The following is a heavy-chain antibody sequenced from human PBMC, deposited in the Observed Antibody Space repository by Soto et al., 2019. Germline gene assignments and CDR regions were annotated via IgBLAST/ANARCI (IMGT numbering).Heavy chain of an antibody. CDR2: IYSGGST. V-gene: IGHV3-66*02. CDR3: ARSSRGRGSIPYAFDI. CDR1: GFTVSSNY. J-gene: IGHJ3*02. Sequence: GGSLRLSCAASGFTVSSNYMSWVRQAPGKGLEWVSVIYSGGSTYYADSVKGRFTISRDNSKNTLYLQMNSLRAEDTAVYYCARSSRGRGSIPYAFDIWGQGTMVTVSS. D-gene: IGHD2-21*01.